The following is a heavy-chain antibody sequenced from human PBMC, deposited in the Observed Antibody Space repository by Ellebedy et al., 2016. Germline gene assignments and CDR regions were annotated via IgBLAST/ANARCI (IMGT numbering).Heavy chain of an antibody. Sequence: SETLSLXCTVSGGSISSSSYYWGWIRQPPGKGLEWIGSIYYSGSTYYNPSLKSRVTISVDTSKNQFSLKLSSVTAADTAVYYCARGIFGVVFNYYYYYMDVWGKGTTVTVSS. CDR2: IYYSGST. V-gene: IGHV4-39*07. J-gene: IGHJ6*03. CDR1: GGSISSSSYY. D-gene: IGHD3-3*01. CDR3: ARGIFGVVFNYYYYYMDV.